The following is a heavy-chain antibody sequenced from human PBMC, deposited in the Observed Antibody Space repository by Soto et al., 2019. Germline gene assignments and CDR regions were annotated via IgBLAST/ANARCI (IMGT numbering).Heavy chain of an antibody. V-gene: IGHV3-53*01. CDR2: IYSGGST. J-gene: IGHJ6*02. CDR3: VLYYDFWSGYYLDYGMDV. Sequence: GSLRLSCAASGFTVSSNYMSWVRQAPGKGLEWVSVIYSGGSTYYADSVKGRFTISRDNSKNTLYLQMNSLRAEDTAVYYCVLYYDFWSGYYLDYGMDVWGQGTTVTVS. CDR1: GFTVSSNY. D-gene: IGHD3-3*01.